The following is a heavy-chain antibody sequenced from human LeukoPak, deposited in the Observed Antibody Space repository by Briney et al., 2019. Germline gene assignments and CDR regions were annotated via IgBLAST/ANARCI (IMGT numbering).Heavy chain of an antibody. CDR2: INHSGST. CDR3: ARGRGDLTAYYYFDY. CDR1: GGSFSGYY. V-gene: IGHV4-34*01. J-gene: IGHJ4*02. D-gene: IGHD3-9*01. Sequence: SETLSLTCAVYGGSFSGYYWSWIRQPPGKGLEWIWEINHSGSTNYNPSLKSRVTISVDTSKNQFSLKLSSVTAADTAVYYCARGRGDLTAYYYFDYWGQGTLVTVSS.